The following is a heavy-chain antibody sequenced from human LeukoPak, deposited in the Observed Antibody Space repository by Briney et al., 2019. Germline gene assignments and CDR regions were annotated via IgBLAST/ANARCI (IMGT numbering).Heavy chain of an antibody. D-gene: IGHD3-9*01. CDR1: GFTFSSYS. CDR2: ISSSSYI. J-gene: IGHJ4*02. CDR3: ARDRYFDWLSPFDY. V-gene: IGHV3-21*01. Sequence: PGGSLRLSCAASGFTFSSYSMNWVRQAPGKGLEWVSSISSSSYIYYADSVKGRFTISRDNAKNSLYLQMNSLRAEDTAVYYCARDRYFDWLSPFDYWGQGTLVTVSS.